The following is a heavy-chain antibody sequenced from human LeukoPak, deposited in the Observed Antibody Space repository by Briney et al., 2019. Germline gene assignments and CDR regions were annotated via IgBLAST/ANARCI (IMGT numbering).Heavy chain of an antibody. Sequence: PGGSLRLSCAASGFTFGTYWMTWVRQAPGKGLEWVANIKQDGGEKYYVDSVKGRFTISRDNANNSLYLQINSLRAEDTAMYYCARLYGSGSYSTVDNWGQGTLVTVSS. J-gene: IGHJ4*02. CDR2: IKQDGGEK. V-gene: IGHV3-7*01. CDR3: ARLYGSGSYSTVDN. D-gene: IGHD3-10*01. CDR1: GFTFGTYW.